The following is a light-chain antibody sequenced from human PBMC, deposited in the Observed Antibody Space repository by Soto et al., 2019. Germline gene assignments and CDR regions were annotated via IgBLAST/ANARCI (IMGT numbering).Light chain of an antibody. CDR2: GAS. CDR3: QQYNSWPS. J-gene: IGKJ2*01. CDR1: QSVRGN. Sequence: EILMTQSPATLSVSPGERATLSCRASQSVRGNLAWYQQRPGQAPRLLIYGASTRATGIPARFSGSGSGTEFTLTISSLQSEDFAVYYCQQYNSWPSFGQGTKLEIK. V-gene: IGKV3-15*01.